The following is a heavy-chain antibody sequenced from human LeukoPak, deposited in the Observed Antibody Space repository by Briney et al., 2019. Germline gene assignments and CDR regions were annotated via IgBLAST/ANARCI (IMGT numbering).Heavy chain of an antibody. CDR2: IYYSGST. CDR1: GGSISSYY. D-gene: IGHD2-2*01. J-gene: IGHJ6*02. Sequence: SETLSLTCTVSGGSISSYYWSWIRQPPGKGLEWIGYIYYSGSTNYNPSLKSRVTISVDTSKNQFSLKLSSVTAADTAVYYCARCSSTNYYYYGMDVWGQGTTVTVSS. CDR3: ARCSSTNYYYYGMDV. V-gene: IGHV4-59*01.